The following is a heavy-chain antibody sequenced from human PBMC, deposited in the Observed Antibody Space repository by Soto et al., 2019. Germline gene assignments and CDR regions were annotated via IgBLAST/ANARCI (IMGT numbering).Heavy chain of an antibody. CDR1: GVSLTNGDW. D-gene: IGHD2-2*02. Sequence: PSETLSLTCAVSGVSLTNGDWWSWVRQPPGKGLEWIGEIYHSGVTKYNPSLESRATISVDKSTNHFSLTLDSVTAADTAFYYCARDRPSIDAFDLWGQGTMVTVSS. CDR2: IYHSGVT. V-gene: IGHV4-4*02. CDR3: ARDRPSIDAFDL. J-gene: IGHJ3*01.